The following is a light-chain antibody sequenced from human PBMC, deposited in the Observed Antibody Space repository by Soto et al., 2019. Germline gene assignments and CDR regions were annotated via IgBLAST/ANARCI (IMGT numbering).Light chain of an antibody. J-gene: IGLJ3*02. CDR1: SNDVGAYNY. CDR3: SSLASSSTPWV. CDR2: GVS. Sequence: QSALTQPASVSGSPGQSITISCTGTSNDVGAYNYVSWYHHHPGKVPKVMIYGVSNRPSGVSNRFTGSKSGNTASLTISGLQVEDEADYYCSSLASSSTPWVFGGGTKLTVL. V-gene: IGLV2-14*01.